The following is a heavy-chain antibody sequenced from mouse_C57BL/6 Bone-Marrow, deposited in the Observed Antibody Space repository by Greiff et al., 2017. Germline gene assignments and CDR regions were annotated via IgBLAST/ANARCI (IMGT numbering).Heavy chain of an antibody. J-gene: IGHJ2*01. V-gene: IGHV1-54*01. CDR1: GYAFTNYL. Sequence: QVQLQQSGAELVRPGTSVKVSCKASGYAFTNYLIAWVKQRPGQGLEWIGVINPGSGGPNYNEKFKGKATLTADKSSSTAYMQLSSLTSEDSAVYFCATHYYYGSSYEDYWGQGTTLTGSS. CDR2: INPGSGGP. D-gene: IGHD1-1*01. CDR3: ATHYYYGSSYEDY.